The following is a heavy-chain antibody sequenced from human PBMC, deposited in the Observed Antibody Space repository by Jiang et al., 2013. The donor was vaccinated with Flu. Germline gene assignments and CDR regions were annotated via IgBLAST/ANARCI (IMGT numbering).Heavy chain of an antibody. J-gene: IGHJ4*02. D-gene: IGHD2-21*02. CDR1: GGSISSYY. CDR2: MYYSGST. Sequence: PGLVKPSETLSLTCTVSGGSISSYYWSWIRQPPGKGLEWIGYMYYSGSTNYNPSLRSRVTLSVDTSKNQFSLKLSSVTAADTAVYYCAGGPAYCGGDCRLHFDYRGQGTLVTVSS. V-gene: IGHV4-59*01. CDR3: AGGPAYCGGDCRLHFDY.